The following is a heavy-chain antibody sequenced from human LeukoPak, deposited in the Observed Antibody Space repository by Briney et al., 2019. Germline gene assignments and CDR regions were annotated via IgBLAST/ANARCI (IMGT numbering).Heavy chain of an antibody. CDR1: GGSISSSSYY. J-gene: IGHJ6*02. D-gene: IGHD3-22*01. Sequence: SETLSLTCTVSGGSISSSSYYWGWIRQPPGEGLEWIGSIYYSGSTYYNPSLKSRVTISVDTSKNQFSLKLSSVTAADTAVYYCATMNNYYGMDVWGQGTTVTVSS. CDR2: IYYSGST. V-gene: IGHV4-39*01. CDR3: ATMNNYYGMDV.